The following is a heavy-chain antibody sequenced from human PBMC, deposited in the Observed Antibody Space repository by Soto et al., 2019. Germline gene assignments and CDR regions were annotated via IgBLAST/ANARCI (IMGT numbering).Heavy chain of an antibody. V-gene: IGHV3-7*03. D-gene: IGHD3-16*02. CDR1: GFILRNYW. Sequence: GSLRLSCADSGFILRNYWMSWARQAPGMGLQWVASIKEDGSEKYYVDPVKGRFTISRENAKNSLYLQMNSLRAEDTAVYYCARYRSLDPWGQGILVTVS. CDR3: ARYRSLDP. CDR2: IKEDGSEK. J-gene: IGHJ5*02.